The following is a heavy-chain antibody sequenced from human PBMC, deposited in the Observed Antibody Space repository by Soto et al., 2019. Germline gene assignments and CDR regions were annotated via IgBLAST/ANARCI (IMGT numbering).Heavy chain of an antibody. D-gene: IGHD3-3*01. CDR1: GFTFSSYS. Sequence: EVQLVESGGGLVKPGGSLRLSCAASGFTFSSYSMNWVRQAPGKGLEWVSSISSSGSTIYYADSVKGRFTISRDNAKNPLYLKMNSLRAEDTAVYYCARDERFLEWGGYYYYGMDVWGQGTTVTVSS. J-gene: IGHJ6*01. V-gene: IGHV3-21*06. CDR3: ARDERFLEWGGYYYYGMDV. CDR2: ISSSGSTI.